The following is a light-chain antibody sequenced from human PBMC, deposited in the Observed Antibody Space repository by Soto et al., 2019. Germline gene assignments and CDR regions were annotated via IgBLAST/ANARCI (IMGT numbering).Light chain of an antibody. V-gene: IGKV1-5*03. Sequence: DIQMTQSPSTLSASVGDRVTITCRASQSISSWLAWYQQKPGNAPKLLIYEASTFESGVPSRFSGSGSGTAFTLTISSLQHDDFSSYYCQQYNSYWTFGQGTKVEIK. CDR3: QQYNSYWT. CDR1: QSISSW. CDR2: EAS. J-gene: IGKJ1*01.